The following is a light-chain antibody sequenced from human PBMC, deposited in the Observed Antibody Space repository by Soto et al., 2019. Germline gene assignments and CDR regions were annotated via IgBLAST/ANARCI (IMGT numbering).Light chain of an antibody. CDR1: SSDVGGYTY. J-gene: IGLJ1*01. CDR3: SSYAGSNISV. Sequence: QSVLTQPPSASGSPGQSVTISCTGTSSDVGGYTYVSWYQQHPGKAPKLMIYEVSKRPSGVPDRFSGSKSGNTASLTVSGLQAEDEAVYFCSSYAGSNISVFGPGPKVTVL. CDR2: EVS. V-gene: IGLV2-8*01.